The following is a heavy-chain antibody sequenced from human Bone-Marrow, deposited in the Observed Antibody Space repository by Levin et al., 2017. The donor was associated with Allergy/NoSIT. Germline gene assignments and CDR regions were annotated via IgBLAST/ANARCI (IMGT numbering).Heavy chain of an antibody. V-gene: IGHV4-28*01. D-gene: IGHD2-21*01. J-gene: IGHJ4*02. Sequence: SETLSLTCAVSGHSMSSSNWWGWIRQPPGKGLEWIGYIYYSGSTHYNPSLRSRAIVSVDRSENQLSLELSSVTAADTAVYYCAKWKYGGGYYCFDYWGQGTLVTVSS. CDR3: AKWKYGGGYYCFDY. CDR2: IYYSGST. CDR1: GHSMSSSNW.